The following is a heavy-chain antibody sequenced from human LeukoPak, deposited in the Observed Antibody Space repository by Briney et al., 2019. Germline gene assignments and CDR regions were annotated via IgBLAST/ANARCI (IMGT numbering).Heavy chain of an antibody. CDR2: IYYSGST. V-gene: IGHV4-59*08. J-gene: IGHJ6*02. CDR1: GGSISSYY. CDR3: ARSSRVWGMDV. Sequence: PSETLSLTCTVSGGSISSYYWSWIRQPPGKGLEWIGYIYYSGSTNYNPSLKSRVTISVDTSKNQFSLKLSSVTAADTAVYYCARSSRVWGMDVWGQGTTVTVSS.